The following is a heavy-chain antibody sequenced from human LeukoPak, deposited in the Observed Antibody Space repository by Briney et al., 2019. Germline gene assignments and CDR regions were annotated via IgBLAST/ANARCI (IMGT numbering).Heavy chain of an antibody. CDR1: GGSFSGYY. J-gene: IGHJ6*02. CDR2: INHSGST. CDR3: ARDKYYDFWSGYLARAGMDV. Sequence: LETLSLTCAVYGGSFSGYYWCWIRQPPGKGLEWIGEINHSGSTNYNPSLKSRVTISVDTSKNQFSLKLSSVTAADTAVYYCARDKYYDFWSGYLARAGMDVWGQGTTVTVSS. V-gene: IGHV4-34*01. D-gene: IGHD3-3*01.